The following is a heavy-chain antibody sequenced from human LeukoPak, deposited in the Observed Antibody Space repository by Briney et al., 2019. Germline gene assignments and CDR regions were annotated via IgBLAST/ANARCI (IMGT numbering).Heavy chain of an antibody. V-gene: IGHV1-69*05. J-gene: IGHJ5*02. D-gene: IGHD3-10*01. Sequence: SVKVSCKASGRISINFASHYVGQAPGQGREWMGQITGLFATAHYAQKFQGRVTITTDESTGAVYMELSSLRSEDTAVYYCARVGVIIFHNWFDPWGQGTLVTVSS. CDR2: ITGLFATA. CDR1: GRISINFA. CDR3: ARVGVIIFHNWFDP.